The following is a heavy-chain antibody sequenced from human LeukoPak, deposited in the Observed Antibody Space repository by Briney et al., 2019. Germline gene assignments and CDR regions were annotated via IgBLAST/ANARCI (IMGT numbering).Heavy chain of an antibody. CDR3: AELGITMIGGV. D-gene: IGHD3-10*02. CDR2: ISSSGSTI. J-gene: IGHJ6*04. CDR1: GFTFSSYW. Sequence: GSLRLSCVASGFTFSSYWMNWVRQAPGKGLEWVSYISSSGSTIYYADSVKGRFTISRDNAKNSLYLQMNSLRAEDTAVYYCAELGITMIGGVWGKGTTVTISS. V-gene: IGHV3-48*03.